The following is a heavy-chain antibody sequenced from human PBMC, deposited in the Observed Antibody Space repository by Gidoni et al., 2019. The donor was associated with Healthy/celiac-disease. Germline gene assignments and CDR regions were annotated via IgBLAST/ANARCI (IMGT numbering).Heavy chain of an antibody. J-gene: IGHJ4*02. Sequence: EVQLLESGGGLVQPGGSLRLSCAASGFTFSSYAMSWVRQAPGKGLEWVSAISGSGGSTYYADSVKGRFTISRDNSKNTLYLQMNSLRAEDTAVYYCAKVVFLWFGAGSHFDYWGQGTLVTVSS. CDR1: GFTFSSYA. CDR3: AKVVFLWFGAGSHFDY. CDR2: ISGSGGST. D-gene: IGHD3-10*01. V-gene: IGHV3-23*01.